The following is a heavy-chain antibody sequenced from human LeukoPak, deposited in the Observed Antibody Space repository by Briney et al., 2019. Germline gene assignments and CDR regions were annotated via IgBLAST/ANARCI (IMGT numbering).Heavy chain of an antibody. Sequence: SESLSLTCTLSADSLSMRSHYWGWLRQSPGKGLEWIGSMFSSMTTHYSPSLKSRVTISVDTSKNQFSLKLSSVTAADTAVSYCARHSFGSGWYSPFDSWGQGTLVTVSS. CDR2: MFSSMTT. J-gene: IGHJ4*02. CDR3: ARHSFGSGWYSPFDS. D-gene: IGHD6-19*01. V-gene: IGHV4-39*01. CDR1: ADSLSMRSHY.